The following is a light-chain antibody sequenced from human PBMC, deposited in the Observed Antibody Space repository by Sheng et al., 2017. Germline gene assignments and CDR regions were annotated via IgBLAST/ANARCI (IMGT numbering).Light chain of an antibody. Sequence: DIQMTQSPSTLSASVGDRVTITCRASQSISSWLAWYQQKXEGPPLLIYKASSLESGVPSRFSGSGSGTEFTLTISSLQPDDFATYYCQQYNSYWTFGQGTKVEI. CDR2: KAS. J-gene: IGKJ1*01. CDR1: QSISSW. CDR3: QQYNSYWT. V-gene: IGKV1-5*03.